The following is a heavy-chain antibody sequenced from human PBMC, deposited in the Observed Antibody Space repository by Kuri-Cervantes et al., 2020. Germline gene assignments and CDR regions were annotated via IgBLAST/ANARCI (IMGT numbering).Heavy chain of an antibody. J-gene: IGHJ5*02. CDR1: GGSIINYY. CDR3: ARATWVVRGRWFDP. D-gene: IGHD3-10*01. CDR2: FYYSGST. Sequence: SETLSLTCTVSGGSIINYYWSWIRQPPGKGLEWIGYFYYSGSTNYNPSLKSRVTISVDTSKNQFSLKLTSVTAADTAMYYCARATWVVRGRWFDPWGQGTLVTVSS. V-gene: IGHV4-59*01.